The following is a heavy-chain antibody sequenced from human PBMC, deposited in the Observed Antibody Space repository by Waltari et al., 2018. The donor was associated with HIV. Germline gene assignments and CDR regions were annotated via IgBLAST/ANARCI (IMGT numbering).Heavy chain of an antibody. V-gene: IGHV3-30*04. CDR1: GLTFSSYA. D-gene: IGHD3-16*01. J-gene: IGHJ6*02. CDR3: ARDWGSLRDDYYYYGMDV. Sequence: QVQLVESGGGVVQPGRSLRLPCEDSGLTFSSYAMHWVRQAPGKGLEWVAVISNDGKNKYYADSVKGRFTISRDNSKNTLYLQMNSLRAEDTAVYYCARDWGSLRDDYYYYGMDVWGQGTTVTVSS. CDR2: ISNDGKNK.